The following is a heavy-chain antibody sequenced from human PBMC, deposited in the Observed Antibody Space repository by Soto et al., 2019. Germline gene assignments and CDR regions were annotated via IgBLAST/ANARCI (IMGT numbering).Heavy chain of an antibody. CDR1: GDSVSSNSAD. CDR2: TYYRSKWYN. Sequence: SQTLSFICAISGDSVSSNSADWNWFRQSPSRGLEWLGRTYYRSKWYNDYAVSVKSRITINPDTSKNQFSLQLNSVTPEDTAVYYCARVGPIAVAGTDAFDLWGQGTMVTVS. D-gene: IGHD6-19*01. CDR3: ARVGPIAVAGTDAFDL. J-gene: IGHJ3*01. V-gene: IGHV6-1*01.